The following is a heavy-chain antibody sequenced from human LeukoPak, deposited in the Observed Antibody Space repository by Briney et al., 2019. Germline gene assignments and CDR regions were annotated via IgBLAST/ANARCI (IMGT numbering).Heavy chain of an antibody. V-gene: IGHV1-69*04. CDR2: IIPILGMA. Sequence: SSVKVSCKASGGTFSSYTISWVRQAPGQGLEWMGRIIPILGMANYAQKFQGRVTITADKSTSTAYMELSSLRSEDTAVYYCAREGSSWYYFDYWGQGTLVTVSS. D-gene: IGHD6-13*01. CDR1: GGTFSSYT. J-gene: IGHJ4*02. CDR3: AREGSSWYYFDY.